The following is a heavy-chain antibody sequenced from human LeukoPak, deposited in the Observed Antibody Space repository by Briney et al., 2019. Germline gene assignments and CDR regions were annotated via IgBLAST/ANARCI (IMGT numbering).Heavy chain of an antibody. CDR3: AKDCNGGNCYIDY. CDR2: MSGRGVST. CDR1: GFTSTNYA. V-gene: IGHV3-23*01. D-gene: IGHD2-15*01. J-gene: IGHJ4*02. Sequence: GGSLRLSCAASGFTSTNYAMSWVRQAPGKGLEWVSGMSGRGVSTYYADSVKGRFTISSDSSKNTLYLQMNSLRAEDTAIYYCAKDCNGGNCYIDYWGQGTLVTVAS.